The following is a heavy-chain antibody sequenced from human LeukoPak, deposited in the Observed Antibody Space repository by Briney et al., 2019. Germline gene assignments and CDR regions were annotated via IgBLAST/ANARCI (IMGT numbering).Heavy chain of an antibody. CDR2: INPSGGST. D-gene: IGHD3-3*01. V-gene: IGHV1-46*01. CDR3: ARVIVRFLEWTDAFDI. CDR1: GYTFTSYY. Sequence: GASVKVSCKASGYTFTSYYMHWVRQAPGQGLEWMGIINPSGGSTSYAQKFQGRVTITADESTSTAYMELSSLRSEDTAVYYCARVIVRFLEWTDAFDIWGQGTMVTVSS. J-gene: IGHJ3*02.